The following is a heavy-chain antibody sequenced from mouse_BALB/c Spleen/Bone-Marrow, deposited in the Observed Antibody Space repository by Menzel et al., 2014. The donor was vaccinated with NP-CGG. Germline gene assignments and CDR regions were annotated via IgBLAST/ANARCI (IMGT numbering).Heavy chain of an antibody. Sequence: VQLQQSGPELVKPGASMKISCKASGYSLTRYTMNSGKQSHGKNLEWIGLINPYNGGTSYNQKFKGKATLTVDKSSSTAYMELLSLTSEDSAVYYCARLLWYSFFDYWGQGTTLTVSS. CDR3: ARLLWYSFFDY. J-gene: IGHJ2*01. V-gene: IGHV1-18*01. D-gene: IGHD2-1*01. CDR2: INPYNGGT. CDR1: GYSLTRYT.